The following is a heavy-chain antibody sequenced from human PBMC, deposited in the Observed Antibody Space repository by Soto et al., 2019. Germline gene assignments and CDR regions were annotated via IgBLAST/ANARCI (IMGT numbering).Heavy chain of an antibody. CDR2: INSDGSST. V-gene: IGHV3-74*01. CDR3: ARVDSSGWSLWYYYYGMDV. D-gene: IGHD6-19*01. CDR1: GFTFSSYW. J-gene: IGHJ6*02. Sequence: EVQLVESGGGLVQPGGSLRLSCAASGFTFSSYWMHWVRQAPGKGLVWVSRINSDGSSTSYADSVKDRFTISRDNAKNTLYLQMNSLRAEDTAVYYCARVDSSGWSLWYYYYGMDVWGQGTTVTVSS.